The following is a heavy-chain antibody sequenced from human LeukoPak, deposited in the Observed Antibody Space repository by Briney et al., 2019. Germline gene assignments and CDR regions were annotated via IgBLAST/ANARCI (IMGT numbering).Heavy chain of an antibody. CDR1: GGSFSGYY. V-gene: IGHV4-34*01. CDR2: INHSGST. CDR3: ARHRGYCSTISCYGDNWFDP. D-gene: IGHD2-2*01. J-gene: IGHJ5*02. Sequence: PSETLSLTCAVYGGSFSGYYWSWIRQPPGKGLEWIGEINHSGSTNYNPSLKSRVTISVDTSKNQFSLKLSSVSAADTAVYYCARHRGYCSTISCYGDNWFDPWGQGTLVTVSS.